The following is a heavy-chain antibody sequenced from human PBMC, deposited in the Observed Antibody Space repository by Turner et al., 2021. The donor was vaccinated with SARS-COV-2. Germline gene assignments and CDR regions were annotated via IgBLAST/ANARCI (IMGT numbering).Heavy chain of an antibody. V-gene: IGHV4-31*03. CDR2: IYYSGST. J-gene: IGHJ4*02. CDR3: ARSGGFGSGLGF. CDR1: GGSISSGGYY. D-gene: IGHD3-16*01. Sequence: GQLQESGPGLVKPSESLYLTCSVSGGSISSGGYYWSWIRQHPGKGLEWIGYIYYSGSTYYNPSLKSRVTISVDTSKEQLTLKMNSVTAADTAVYYCARSGGFGSGLGFWGQGTLVTVSS.